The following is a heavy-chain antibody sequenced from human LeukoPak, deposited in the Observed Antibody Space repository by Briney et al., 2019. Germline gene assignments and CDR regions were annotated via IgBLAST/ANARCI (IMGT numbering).Heavy chain of an antibody. CDR3: ARGEEHGSGTVNFDY. CDR2: IYHGGST. D-gene: IGHD3-10*01. Sequence: SETLSLTCVVSGGSISSSIWWSWVRQPPGKGLEWIGEIYHGGSTNYNPSLKSRVTMSVDKSKNRFSLNLSSVTAADTAVYYCARGEEHGSGTVNFDYWGQGTLVTVSS. J-gene: IGHJ4*02. CDR1: GGSISSSIW. V-gene: IGHV4-4*02.